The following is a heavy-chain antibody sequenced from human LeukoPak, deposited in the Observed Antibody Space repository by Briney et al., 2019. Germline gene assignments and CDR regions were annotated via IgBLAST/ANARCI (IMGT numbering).Heavy chain of an antibody. CDR3: ARDLSGGTSWFDP. CDR1: GFTFSSYW. D-gene: IGHD1-1*01. V-gene: IGHV3-74*01. J-gene: IGHJ5*02. CDR2: INSDGSST. Sequence: GGSLRLSCAASGFTFSSYWMHWVRQAPGKGLVCVSRINSDGSSTSYADSVKGRFTISRDNAKNTLYLQMNSLRAEDTAVYYCARDLSGGTSWFDPWGQGTLVTVSS.